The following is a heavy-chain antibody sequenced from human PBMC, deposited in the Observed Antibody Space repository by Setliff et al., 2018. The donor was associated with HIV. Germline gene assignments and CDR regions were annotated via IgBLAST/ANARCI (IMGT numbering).Heavy chain of an antibody. J-gene: IGHJ4*02. CDR1: GGTFSSYV. CDR2: IIPIFGTA. CDR3: ARAAYGYDSSGYFFDY. V-gene: IGHV1-69*05. Sequence: GASVKVSCKASGGTFSSYVISWVRQAPGQGLEWMGGIIPIFGTANYAQKFQGRVTITTDESTSTVYMELSSLRSDDTAVYYCARAAYGYDSSGYFFDYWGQGTLVTVSS. D-gene: IGHD3-22*01.